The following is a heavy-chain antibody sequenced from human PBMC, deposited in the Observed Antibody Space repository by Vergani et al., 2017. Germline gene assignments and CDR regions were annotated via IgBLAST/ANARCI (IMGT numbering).Heavy chain of an antibody. J-gene: IGHJ4*02. CDR3: ARWGPRTGSDY. CDR1: GYTFTSYD. V-gene: IGHV1-8*01. CDR2: MNPNSGNT. Sequence: QVQLVQSGAEVKKPGASVKVSCKASGYTFTSYDINWVRQATGQGLEWMGWMNPNSGNTGYAQKFQGRVTMTRNTSISTAYLQWSSLKASDTAMYYCARWGPRTGSDYWGQGTLVTVSS. D-gene: IGHD3/OR15-3a*01.